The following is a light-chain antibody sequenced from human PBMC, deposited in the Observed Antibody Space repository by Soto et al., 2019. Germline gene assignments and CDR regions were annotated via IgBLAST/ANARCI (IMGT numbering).Light chain of an antibody. J-gene: IGKJ1*01. Sequence: DIQMTQSPSTLSASVGDRVTITCRASQSINSWLAWYQQKPGKAPKVLIYDASSLESGVPSRFSGSGSGTDFTLTINSLQPDDFEIYYCNKYKSHWPFAKGTRVDIK. CDR1: QSINSW. CDR2: DAS. CDR3: NKYKSHWP. V-gene: IGKV1-5*01.